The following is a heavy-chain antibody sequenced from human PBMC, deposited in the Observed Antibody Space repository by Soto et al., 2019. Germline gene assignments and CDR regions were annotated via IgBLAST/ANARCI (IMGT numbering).Heavy chain of an antibody. CDR1: GYTFTSYY. V-gene: IGHV1-46*01. CDR3: PSPVGRGVM. Sequence: QVQLVQSGAEVKKPGASVKVSCKASGYTFTSYYMHWVRQAPGQGLEWMGIINPSGGSTSYAQKFQGSVTMTRDTSTSTAYMELSSLRSEDTAVYYCPSPVGRGVMWGQGTLVTVSS. J-gene: IGHJ4*02. D-gene: IGHD3-10*01. CDR2: INPSGGST.